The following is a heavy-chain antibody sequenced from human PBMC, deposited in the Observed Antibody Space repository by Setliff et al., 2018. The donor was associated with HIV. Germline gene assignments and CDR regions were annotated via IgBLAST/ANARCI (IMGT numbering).Heavy chain of an antibody. CDR3: AKDRVSGNLWLREPIDY. CDR2: ITSRSSYM. J-gene: IGHJ4*02. V-gene: IGHV3-21*01. Sequence: NPGGSLRLSCAASGFTFIDYALNWVRQSPGKGLEWVSSITSRSSYMYYADSVKGRFTISRDNAKKSLYLQMNSLRPEDTAVYYCAKDRVSGNLWLREPIDYWGQGTLVTVSS. CDR1: GFTFIDYA. D-gene: IGHD5-18*01.